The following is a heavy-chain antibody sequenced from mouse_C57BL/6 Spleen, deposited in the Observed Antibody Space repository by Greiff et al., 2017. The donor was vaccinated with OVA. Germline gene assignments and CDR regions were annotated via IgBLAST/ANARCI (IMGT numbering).Heavy chain of an antibody. J-gene: IGHJ4*01. CDR2: ISSGSSTI. CDR1: GFTFSDYG. CDR3: ARRGRGYAMDY. V-gene: IGHV5-17*01. Sequence: EVQLQESGGGLVKPGGSLKLSCAASGFTFSDYGMHWVRQAPEQGLEWVAYISSGSSTIYYADTVKGRFTISRDNAKNTLFLQMTSLRSEDTVMYYCARRGRGYAMDYWGQGTSVTVSS.